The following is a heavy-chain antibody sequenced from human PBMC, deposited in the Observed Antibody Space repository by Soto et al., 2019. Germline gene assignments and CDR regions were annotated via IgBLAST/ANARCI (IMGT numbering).Heavy chain of an antibody. CDR1: GGSFSGYY. J-gene: IGHJ6*03. CDR3: ARANWNYLGPYYYYYYMDV. CDR2: INHSGST. Sequence: PSETLSLTCAVYGGSFSGYYWSWIRQPPGKGLEWIGEINHSGSTNYNPSLKSRVTISVDTSKNQFSLKLSSVTAADTAVYYCARANWNYLGPYYYYYYMDVWAKGPRSPSP. V-gene: IGHV4-34*01. D-gene: IGHD1-7*01.